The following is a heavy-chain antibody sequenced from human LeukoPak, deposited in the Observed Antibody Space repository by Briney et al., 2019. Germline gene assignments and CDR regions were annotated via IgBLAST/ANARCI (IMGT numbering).Heavy chain of an antibody. V-gene: IGHV3-23*01. CDR3: AKKAQYNGNYPLDY. J-gene: IGHJ4*02. D-gene: IGHD1-26*01. CDR2: TSDRGDYT. Sequence: GGSLRLSCAASGFTFTSYSMSWVRQAPGKGLEWVSGTSDRGDYTYYADSVKDRFTISRDNSKNTLYLQMNSLRAEDTALYFCAKKAQYNGNYPLDYWGQGTLVTVSS. CDR1: GFTFTSYS.